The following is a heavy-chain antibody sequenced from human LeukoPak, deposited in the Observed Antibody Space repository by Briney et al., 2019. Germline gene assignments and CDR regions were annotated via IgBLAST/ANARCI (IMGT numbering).Heavy chain of an antibody. J-gene: IGHJ4*02. D-gene: IGHD3-9*01. V-gene: IGHV3-7*03. CDR2: IKQDGSEK. CDR3: ARSYDILTGFFDY. CDR1: GFTFSGYW. Sequence: GGSLRLSCAASGFTFSGYWVSWVRQAPGKGLEWVANIKQDGSEKYYVDSVKGRFTISRDNAKNSLYLQMNSLRAEDTAVYYCARSYDILTGFFDYWGQGTLVTVSS.